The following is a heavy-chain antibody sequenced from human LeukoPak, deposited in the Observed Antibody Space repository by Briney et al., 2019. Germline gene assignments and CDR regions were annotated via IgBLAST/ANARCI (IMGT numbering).Heavy chain of an antibody. CDR1: GYTFTSYA. J-gene: IGHJ6*03. Sequence: GASVKVSCKASGYTFTSYAMHWVRQAPGQGLEWMGIINPSGGSTSYAQKFQGRVTMTRDMSTSTVYMELSSLRSEDTAVYYCARDLGVTPGAYYYYYMDVWGKGTTVTVSS. CDR2: INPSGGST. D-gene: IGHD3-10*01. CDR3: ARDLGVTPGAYYYYYMDV. V-gene: IGHV1-46*01.